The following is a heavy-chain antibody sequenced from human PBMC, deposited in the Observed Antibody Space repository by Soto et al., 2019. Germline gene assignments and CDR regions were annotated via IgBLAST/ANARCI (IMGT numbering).Heavy chain of an antibody. J-gene: IGHJ6*04. CDR3: GAGDHYYVRGV. V-gene: IGHV3-30-3*01. CDR1: GITISNYF. D-gene: IGHD3-10*01. Sequence: QVQLVESVGGVVQPGRSLRVSCAASGITISNYFMYWVRQAPGKGLEWVAAISYDGSNKHYSDSVQGRFTISRDNSKNPLFWKMNGRRDEDRVVFYCGAGDHYYVRGVWGKGTTAAVPS. CDR2: ISYDGSNK.